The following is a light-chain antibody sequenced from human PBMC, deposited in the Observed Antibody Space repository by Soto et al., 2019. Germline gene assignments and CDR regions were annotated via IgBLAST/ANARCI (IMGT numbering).Light chain of an antibody. V-gene: IGLV1-40*01. Sequence: QSVLTQPPSVSGAPGQTVTISCTGSSNNIGAHYDVHWYQQLPGTAPKLLIYGNSNRPSGVPDRFSGCKSGTSASLAITGLQAEDEADYYCQSYDNSLSVYVFGTGTKVTVL. CDR1: SNNIGAHYD. CDR2: GNS. J-gene: IGLJ1*01. CDR3: QSYDNSLSVYV.